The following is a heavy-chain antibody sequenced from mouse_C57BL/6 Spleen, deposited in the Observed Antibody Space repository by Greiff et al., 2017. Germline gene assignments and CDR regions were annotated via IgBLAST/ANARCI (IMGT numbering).Heavy chain of an antibody. J-gene: IGHJ4*01. CDR2: ISSGGDYI. D-gene: IGHD2-5*01. Sequence: EVKLVESGEGLVKPGGSLKLSCAASGFTFSSYAMSWVRQTPEKRLEWVANISSGGDYIYSADPVKGRFTISRDTARNTLYLQMSSQKSEDTAMYYGTRYSNLLLGAMDYWGQGTSVTVSS. V-gene: IGHV5-9-1*02. CDR3: TRYSNLLLGAMDY. CDR1: GFTFSSYA.